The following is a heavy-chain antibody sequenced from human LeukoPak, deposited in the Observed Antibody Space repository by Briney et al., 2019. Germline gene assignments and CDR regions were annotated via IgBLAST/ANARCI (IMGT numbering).Heavy chain of an antibody. Sequence: GGSLRLSCVASGFTFSSYSMNWVRQAPGKGLEWVSSISSSSSYIYYADSVKGRFTISRDNAKNSLYLQMNSLRAEDTAVYYCARDRAWGNDAFDIWGQGTMVTVSS. CDR2: ISSSSSYI. D-gene: IGHD3-16*01. CDR3: ARDRAWGNDAFDI. J-gene: IGHJ3*02. CDR1: GFTFSSYS. V-gene: IGHV3-21*01.